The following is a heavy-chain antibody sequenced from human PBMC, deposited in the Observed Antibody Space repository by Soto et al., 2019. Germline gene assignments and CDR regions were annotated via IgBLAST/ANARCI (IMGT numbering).Heavy chain of an antibody. CDR2: IWYDGSNK. Sequence: QVQLVESGGGVVQPGRSLRLSCAASGFTFSSYGMHWVRQAPGKGLEWVAVIWYDGSNKYYADSVKGRFTISRDNSKNTLYLQMNSLRAEDTAVYYCARFGSGYYFDYWGQGTLVTVSS. J-gene: IGHJ4*02. CDR3: ARFGSGYYFDY. D-gene: IGHD3-22*01. CDR1: GFTFSSYG. V-gene: IGHV3-33*01.